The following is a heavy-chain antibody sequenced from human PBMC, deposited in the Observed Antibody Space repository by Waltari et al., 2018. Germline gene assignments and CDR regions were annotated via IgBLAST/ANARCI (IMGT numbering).Heavy chain of an antibody. Sequence: EVQLVESGGGLVQPGGSLRLSCAASGFTFSSYEMNWVRQAPGKGLEWFSDSSINGSTIYYADSVKGRCTISRDNAKNSLYLQMNSLRAEDTAVYYCARGLERITMVRGVYWGQGTLVTVSS. D-gene: IGHD3-10*01. V-gene: IGHV3-48*03. J-gene: IGHJ4*02. CDR3: ARGLERITMVRGVY. CDR1: GFTFSSYE. CDR2: SSINGSTI.